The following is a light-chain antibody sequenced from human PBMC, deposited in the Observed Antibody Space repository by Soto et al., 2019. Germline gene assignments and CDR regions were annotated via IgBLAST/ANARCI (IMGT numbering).Light chain of an antibody. J-gene: IGLJ3*02. CDR2: DNS. CDR1: TSNIGTYS. CDR3: GTWDSSLNGGV. V-gene: IGLV1-51*01. Sequence: QSVLTQPPSVSAAPGQKVTISCSGSTSNIGTYSVSWYQQLPGTAPKLLIYDNSQRPSGIPDRFSGSKSGTSATLAITGLQTGDEADYDCGTWDSSLNGGVFGGGTKVTVL.